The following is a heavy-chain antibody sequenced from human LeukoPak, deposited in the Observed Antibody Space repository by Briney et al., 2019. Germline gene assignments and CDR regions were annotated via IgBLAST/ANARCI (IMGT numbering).Heavy chain of an antibody. V-gene: IGHV3-23*01. J-gene: IGHJ4*02. CDR2: ISGSGGST. CDR1: GFTFSSYA. Sequence: GGSLRPSCAASGFTFSSYAMSWVRQAPGKGLEWVSAISGSGGSTYYADSVKGRFIISRDESKNTLYLQMNSLRAEDTAVYYCAKDSRLAYDSSGYYDYWGQGTLVTVSS. D-gene: IGHD3-22*01. CDR3: AKDSRLAYDSSGYYDY.